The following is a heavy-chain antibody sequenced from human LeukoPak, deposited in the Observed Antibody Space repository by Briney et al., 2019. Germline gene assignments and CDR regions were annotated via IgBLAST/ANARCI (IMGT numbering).Heavy chain of an antibody. V-gene: IGHV3-20*04. Sequence: GGSLRLSCAASGFTFDDYDMSWVRQAPGKGLEWVSDINWNGGSTGYADSVKGRFTISRDNAKDSLYLQMNSLRAEDTALYYCAGGGGWYWGQGTLVTVSS. CDR3: AGGGGWY. CDR1: GFTFDDYD. D-gene: IGHD2-15*01. J-gene: IGHJ4*02. CDR2: INWNGGST.